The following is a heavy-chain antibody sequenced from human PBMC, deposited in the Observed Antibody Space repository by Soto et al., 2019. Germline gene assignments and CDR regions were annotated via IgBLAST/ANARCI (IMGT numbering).Heavy chain of an antibody. D-gene: IGHD6-6*01. V-gene: IGHV3-23*01. CDR3: AKNLIEYSSSVDY. CDR2: ISGSGGST. J-gene: IGHJ4*02. Sequence: GGSLRLSCAASGFTFSNAWMSWVRQAPGKGLEWVSAISGSGGSTYYADSVKGRFTISRDNSKNTLYLQMNSLRAEDTAVYYCAKNLIEYSSSVDYWGQGTLVTVSS. CDR1: GFTFSNAW.